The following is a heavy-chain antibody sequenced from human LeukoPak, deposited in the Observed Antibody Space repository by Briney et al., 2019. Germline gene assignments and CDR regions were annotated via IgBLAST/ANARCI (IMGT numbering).Heavy chain of an antibody. Sequence: SETLSLTCTVSGGSISSYYWSWIRQPPGKGLEWIGYIYYSGSTNYNPSLKSRVTISVDTSKNQFSLKLSSVTAADTAVYYCARRVRREYSSSSGRYFDYWGQGTLVTVSS. CDR1: GGSISSYY. D-gene: IGHD6-6*01. J-gene: IGHJ4*02. CDR2: IYYSGST. V-gene: IGHV4-59*12. CDR3: ARRVRREYSSSSGRYFDY.